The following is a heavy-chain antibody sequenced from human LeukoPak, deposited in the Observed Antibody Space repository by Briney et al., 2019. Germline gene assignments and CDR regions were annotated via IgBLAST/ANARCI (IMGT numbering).Heavy chain of an antibody. J-gene: IGHJ6*03. CDR2: MNPNSGNT. D-gene: IGHD3-3*01. Sequence: GASVKVSCKASGYTFTSYGISWVRQAPGQGLEWMGWMNPNSGNTGYAQKFQGRVTITRNTSISTAYMELSSLRSEDTAVYYCARVETYYDFWSGYYYYYMDVWGKGTTVTVSS. CDR1: GYTFTSYG. CDR3: ARVETYYDFWSGYYYYYMDV. V-gene: IGHV1-8*03.